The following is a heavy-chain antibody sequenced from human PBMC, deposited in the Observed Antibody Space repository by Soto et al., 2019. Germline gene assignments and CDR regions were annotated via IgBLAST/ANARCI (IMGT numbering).Heavy chain of an antibody. CDR3: AKGPTVAAGGWYFDL. Sequence: EVLLWESGGGLVQPGGSLRLSCAASGFTFGIYAMSWVRQAPGKGLEWVSSIPGSGGSTYNADSVKGRFTISRDNSKNTLDLQMNSLRAEDTAVYYCAKGPTVAAGGWYFDLWGRGTLVTVSS. J-gene: IGHJ2*01. V-gene: IGHV3-23*01. CDR1: GFTFGIYA. CDR2: IPGSGGST. D-gene: IGHD6-19*01.